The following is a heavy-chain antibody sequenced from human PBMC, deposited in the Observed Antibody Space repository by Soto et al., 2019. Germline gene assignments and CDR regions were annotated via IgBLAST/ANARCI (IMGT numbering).Heavy chain of an antibody. D-gene: IGHD5-12*01. CDR2: ISYGGSNK. Sequence: GGSLRLSCAASGFTFSSYGMHWVRQAPGKGLEWVAVISYGGSNKYYADSVKGQVTISADKSISTAYLQWSSLKASDTAMYYCARQVRSGYDFYYYYYMDVWGKGTTVTVSS. CDR1: GFTFSSYG. V-gene: IGHV3-30*03. CDR3: ARQVRSGYDFYYYYYMDV. J-gene: IGHJ6*03.